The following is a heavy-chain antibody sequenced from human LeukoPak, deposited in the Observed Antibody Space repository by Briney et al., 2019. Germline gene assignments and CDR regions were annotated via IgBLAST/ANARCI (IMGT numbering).Heavy chain of an antibody. J-gene: IGHJ3*02. Sequence: SETLSLTCTVSGGSISSYYWSWIRQPPGKGLEWIGYIYYSGSTNYNPSLKSRVTISVDTSKDQFSLKLSSVTAADTAVYYCARDLPSSDAFDIWGQGTMVTVSS. CDR1: GGSISSYY. CDR2: IYYSGST. V-gene: IGHV4-59*01. CDR3: ARDLPSSDAFDI.